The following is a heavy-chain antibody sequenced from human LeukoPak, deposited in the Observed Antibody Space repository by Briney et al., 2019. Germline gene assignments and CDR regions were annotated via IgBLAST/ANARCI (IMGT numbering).Heavy chain of an antibody. CDR3: ARGSRQWGFHC. CDR2: IYYSGST. D-gene: IGHD7-27*01. V-gene: IGHV4-59*11. Sequence: SETLSLTCTVSGGSINSLYWSWIRQPPGKTLEWIGYIYYSGSTNYNPSLRSRVTISVDSSKNQFSLKLSSVTAADTAVYYCARGSRQWGFHCWGQGTLVTVSS. J-gene: IGHJ4*02. CDR1: GGSINSLY.